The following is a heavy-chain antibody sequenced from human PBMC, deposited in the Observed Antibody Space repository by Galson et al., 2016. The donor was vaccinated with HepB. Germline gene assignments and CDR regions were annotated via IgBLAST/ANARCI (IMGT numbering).Heavy chain of an antibody. J-gene: IGHJ6*02. V-gene: IGHV3-48*03. D-gene: IGHD6-25*01. CDR2: INPSGGTI. CDR3: ARDRIAAAVYYYGMDV. CDR1: GFTFNTYE. Sequence: SLRLSCAASGFTFNTYEMNWVRQASGKGLEWIAYINPSGGTIYYADSVKGRFTISRDNAKNSLYLQMNSLRAEDSALYYCARDRIAAAVYYYGMDVWGQGATVPVSS.